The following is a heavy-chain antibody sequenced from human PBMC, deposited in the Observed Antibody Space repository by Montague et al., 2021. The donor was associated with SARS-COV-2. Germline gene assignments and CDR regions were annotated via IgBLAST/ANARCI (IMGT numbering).Heavy chain of an antibody. J-gene: IGHJ4*02. V-gene: IGHV3-20*01. D-gene: IGHD3-10*01. Sequence: SLRLSCAVSGFTFDDYGMSWVRQAPGKGLEWVSGISRSGDRTAYGDSVKGRFTISRDNAKNSLYLQINSLRVEDTAFYHCSRGGGMIRGVVDFWGQGILVSVSS. CDR1: GFTFDDYG. CDR2: ISRSGDRT. CDR3: SRGGGMIRGVVDF.